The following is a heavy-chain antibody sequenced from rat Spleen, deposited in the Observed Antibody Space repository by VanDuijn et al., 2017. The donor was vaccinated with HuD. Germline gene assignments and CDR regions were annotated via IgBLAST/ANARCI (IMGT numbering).Heavy chain of an antibody. V-gene: IGHV5-29*01. J-gene: IGHJ2*01. CDR2: ISYDGSST. CDR1: GFTFSYYY. D-gene: IGHD1-9*01. CDR3: ARRHYGYTDYFDY. Sequence: EVQLVESDGGLVQPGKSLKLSCAASGFTFSYYYMAWVRQAPTKGLEWVATISYDGSSTYYRDSVKGRFTISRDNAKSTLSLQMDSLRSEDTATYYCARRHYGYTDYFDYWGQGVMVTVSS.